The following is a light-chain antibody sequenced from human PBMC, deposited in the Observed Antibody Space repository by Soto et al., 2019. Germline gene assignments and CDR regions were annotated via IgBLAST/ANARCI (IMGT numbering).Light chain of an antibody. V-gene: IGKV1-5*01. Sequence: DIQMTQSPSTLSAYVGDRVTFTCRASQSIGTWLAWYQQKPGKAPKLLIYDASSLQSDVPSRFSGSGSGTEFTLTISALQTDDFASYYCQQYMNYATFGQGTKVEIK. CDR2: DAS. CDR1: QSIGTW. J-gene: IGKJ1*01. CDR3: QQYMNYAT.